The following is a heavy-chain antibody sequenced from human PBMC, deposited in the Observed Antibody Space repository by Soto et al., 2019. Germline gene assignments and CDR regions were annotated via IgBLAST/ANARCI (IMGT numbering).Heavy chain of an antibody. D-gene: IGHD2-15*01. V-gene: IGHV3-30-3*01. CDR3: ARDLIYCSGGSCYPHAFDI. Sequence: PAGSLRLSCAASGFTFSSYAMHWVRQAPGKGLEWVAVISYDGSNKYYADSVKGRFTISRDNSKNTLYLQMNSLRAEDTAVYYCARDLIYCSGGSCYPHAFDIWAKGQWSPSPQ. CDR2: ISYDGSNK. CDR1: GFTFSSYA. J-gene: IGHJ3*02.